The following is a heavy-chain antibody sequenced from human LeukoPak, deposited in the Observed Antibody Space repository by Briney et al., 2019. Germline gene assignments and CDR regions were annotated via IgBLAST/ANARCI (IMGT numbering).Heavy chain of an antibody. CDR3: ARGYYRGTYYYYYYMDV. V-gene: IGHV1-69*06. Sequence: SVKVSSKASGGTFSSYAISWVRQAPGQGLERMGGIIPIFGTANYAQKFQGRVTITADKSTSTAYMELSSLRSEDTAVYYCARGYYRGTYYYYYYMDVWGKGTTVTVSS. D-gene: IGHD2/OR15-2a*01. CDR2: IIPIFGTA. J-gene: IGHJ6*03. CDR1: GGTFSSYA.